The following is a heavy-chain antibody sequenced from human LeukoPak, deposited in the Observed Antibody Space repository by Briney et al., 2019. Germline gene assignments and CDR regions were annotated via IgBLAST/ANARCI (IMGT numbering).Heavy chain of an antibody. Sequence: PSETLSLTCTVSGGSISSYYWSWIRQPPGKGPEWIGYIYYSGSTNYNPSLKSRVTISVDTSKNQFSLKLSSVTAADTAVYYCARATGVATTTGAGGWFDPWGQGTLVTVSS. CDR3: ARATGVATTTGAGGWFDP. V-gene: IGHV4-59*01. D-gene: IGHD5-12*01. CDR1: GGSISSYY. J-gene: IGHJ5*02. CDR2: IYYSGST.